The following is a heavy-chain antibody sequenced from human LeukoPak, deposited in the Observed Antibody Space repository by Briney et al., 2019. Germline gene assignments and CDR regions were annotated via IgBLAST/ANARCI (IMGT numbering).Heavy chain of an antibody. V-gene: IGHV3-48*04. CDR3: VRDNPRCCGVIPANIDDY. CDR1: GFSFSGYA. D-gene: IGHD2-21*01. CDR2: INGGGSPI. Sequence: GGSLRLSSAASGFSFSGYAMNWVRQAPGKGLEWVSYINGGGSPIFYADSVRGRFTISRDNAKNSLYLQMNSLRAEDTAVYYCVRDNPRCCGVIPANIDDYWGQGTLVTVSS. J-gene: IGHJ4*02.